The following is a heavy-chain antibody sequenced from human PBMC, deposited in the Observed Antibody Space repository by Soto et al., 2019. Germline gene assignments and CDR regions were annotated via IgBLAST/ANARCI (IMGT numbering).Heavy chain of an antibody. V-gene: IGHV2-5*02. CDR3: SHGSCFGADCYPNPSFDF. D-gene: IGHD2-21*02. Sequence: QITLKESGPTLVKPTQTLTLTCTFSGFSLSTTEEGVGWIRQPPGKAPEWLALIYWDDDKRYSPSLKTRLTITKDTSKNQVVLTVTNVDPVDTATYYCSHGSCFGADCYPNPSFDFWGKGILVTVSS. J-gene: IGHJ4*02. CDR1: GFSLSTTEEG. CDR2: IYWDDDK.